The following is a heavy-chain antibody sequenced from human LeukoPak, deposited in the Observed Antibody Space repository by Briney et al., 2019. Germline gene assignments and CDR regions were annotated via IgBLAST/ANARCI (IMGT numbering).Heavy chain of an antibody. V-gene: IGHV3-9*01. CDR3: AKSQGRYYGSGSYYIFDY. CDR1: GFTFDDYA. D-gene: IGHD3-10*01. Sequence: PGRSLRLSCAASGFTFDDYAMHWVRQAPGKGLEWVSGISWNSGSIGYADSVKGRFTISRDNAKNSLYLQMNSLRAEDTALYYCAKSQGRYYGSGSYYIFDYWGQGTLVTVSS. CDR2: ISWNSGSI. J-gene: IGHJ4*02.